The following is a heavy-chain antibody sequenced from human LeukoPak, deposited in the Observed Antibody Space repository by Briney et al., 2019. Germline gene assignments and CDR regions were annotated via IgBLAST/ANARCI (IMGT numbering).Heavy chain of an antibody. J-gene: IGHJ5*02. CDR3: ARDVGYCSGGSCYGHDNWFDP. Sequence: SVKVSCKASGGTFSSYAISWVRQAPGQGLEWMGGIIPIFGTANYAQKFQGRVTITADKSTSTAYMELSSLRSEDTAVYHCARDVGYCSGGSCYGHDNWFDPWGQGTLVTVSS. CDR2: IIPIFGTA. D-gene: IGHD2-15*01. V-gene: IGHV1-69*06. CDR1: GGTFSSYA.